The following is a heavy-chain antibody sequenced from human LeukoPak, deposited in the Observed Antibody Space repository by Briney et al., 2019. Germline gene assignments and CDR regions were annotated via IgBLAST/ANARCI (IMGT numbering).Heavy chain of an antibody. CDR3: ARAIGLADVDFDY. CDR2: ISRSSSYI. CDR1: GFTLSSYS. D-gene: IGHD3-3*02. Sequence: GGSLRLSCAASGFTLSSYSMNWVRQAPGKGLERVSSISRSSSYIYYTDSVKGRFTISRDNGKRSLYLQMNSLRAEDTAVYYCARAIGLADVDFDYWGQGIPVTVSS. V-gene: IGHV3-21*01. J-gene: IGHJ4*02.